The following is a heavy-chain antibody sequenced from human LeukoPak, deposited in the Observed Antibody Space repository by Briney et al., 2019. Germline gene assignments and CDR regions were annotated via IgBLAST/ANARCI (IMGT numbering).Heavy chain of an antibody. D-gene: IGHD3-22*01. V-gene: IGHV3-21*01. CDR2: ISSSSSYI. CDR3: ARDYRMQLKYYDSSGVRFAAFDI. CDR1: GFTFSSYS. J-gene: IGHJ3*02. Sequence: GGSLRLSCAASGFTFSSYSMNWVRQAPGKGLEWVSSISSSSSYIYYADSVKGRFTISRDNAKNSLYLQMNSLRAEDTAVYYCARDYRMQLKYYDSSGVRFAAFDIWGQGTMVTVSS.